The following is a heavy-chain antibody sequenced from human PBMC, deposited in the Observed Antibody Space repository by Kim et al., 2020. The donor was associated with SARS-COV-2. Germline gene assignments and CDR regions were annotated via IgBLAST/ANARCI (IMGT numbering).Heavy chain of an antibody. CDR1: GGTFSSYA. J-gene: IGHJ5*02. CDR3: ARDIYDYVWGSYRYTTTPLNNWFDP. V-gene: IGHV1-69*13. CDR2: IIPIFGTA. Sequence: SVKVSCKASGGTFSSYAISWVRQAPGQGLEWMGGIIPIFGTANYAQKFQGRVTITADESTSTAYMELSSLRSEDTAVYYCARDIYDYVWGSYRYTTTPLNNWFDPWGQGTLVTVSS. D-gene: IGHD3-16*02.